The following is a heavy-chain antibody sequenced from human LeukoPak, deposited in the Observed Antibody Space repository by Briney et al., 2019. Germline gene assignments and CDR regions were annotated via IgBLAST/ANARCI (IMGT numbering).Heavy chain of an antibody. J-gene: IGHJ4*02. V-gene: IGHV4-39*01. CDR2: IYYSGST. CDR1: GVSDSIITNF. Sequence: SETLSLTCSVSGVSDSIITNFWGWIRQPPGKGLEWIGSIYYSGSTYYNPSLKSRVTISVDTSKNQFSLKLSSVTAADTAVYYCAQIGYCSSTSCLGWGQGTLVTVSS. D-gene: IGHD2-2*01. CDR3: AQIGYCSSTSCLG.